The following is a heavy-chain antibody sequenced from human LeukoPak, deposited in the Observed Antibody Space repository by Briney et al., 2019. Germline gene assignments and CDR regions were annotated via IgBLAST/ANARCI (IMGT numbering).Heavy chain of an antibody. CDR2: IYYSGTM. CDR1: GGSFSGYY. CDR3: ASGSTLIGNGMDV. J-gene: IGHJ6*02. Sequence: SETLSLTCAVYGGSFSGYYWSWIRQPPGKGLEWIGYIYYSGTMSYNPPLRSRVTISIDTSKNQFSLKLSSVTAADTAVYFCASGSTLIGNGMDVWGQGTTVTVSS. D-gene: IGHD6-25*01. V-gene: IGHV4-30-4*01.